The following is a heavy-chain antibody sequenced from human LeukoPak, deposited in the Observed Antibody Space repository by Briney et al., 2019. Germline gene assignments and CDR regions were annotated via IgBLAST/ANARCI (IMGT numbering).Heavy chain of an antibody. CDR1: GYSFTSYW. CDR2: IDPSDSYT. J-gene: IGHJ5*02. V-gene: IGHV5-10-1*01. CDR3: ARHSYSSSPEGWFDP. Sequence: GESLKISCKGSGYSFTSYWISLVRQMPGKGLEWMGRIDPSDSYTNYSPSFQVHVSISADKSISTAYLQWSNLKASDTAMYYCARHSYSSSPEGWFDPWGQGTLVTVSS. D-gene: IGHD6-6*01.